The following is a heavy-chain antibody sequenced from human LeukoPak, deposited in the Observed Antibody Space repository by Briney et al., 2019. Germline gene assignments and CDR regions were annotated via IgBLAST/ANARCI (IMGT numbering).Heavy chain of an antibody. CDR2: IKQDGSEK. CDR3: ARESSSWSYDAFDI. V-gene: IGHV3-7*03. J-gene: IGHJ3*02. D-gene: IGHD6-13*01. Sequence: QPGGSLRLSCAASGFTFSSYWMSWVRQAPGKGLEWVANIKQDGSEKYYVDSVKGRFTISRDNAKNSLYLQMNSLRAEDTAVYYCARESSSWSYDAFDIWGQGTMVTVSS. CDR1: GFTFSSYW.